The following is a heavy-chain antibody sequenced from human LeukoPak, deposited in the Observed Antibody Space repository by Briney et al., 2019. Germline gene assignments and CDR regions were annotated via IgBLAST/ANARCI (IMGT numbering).Heavy chain of an antibody. J-gene: IGHJ3*02. CDR3: AKIRITMVRGVINHDAFDI. V-gene: IGHV1-18*01. Sequence: GASVKVSCKASGYTFTSYGISWVRQAPGQGLEWMGWISAYNGNTNYAQKLKGRVTMTTDTSTSTAYMELRSLRSDDTAVYYCAKIRITMVRGVINHDAFDIWGQGTMVTVSS. CDR2: ISAYNGNT. D-gene: IGHD3-10*01. CDR1: GYTFTSYG.